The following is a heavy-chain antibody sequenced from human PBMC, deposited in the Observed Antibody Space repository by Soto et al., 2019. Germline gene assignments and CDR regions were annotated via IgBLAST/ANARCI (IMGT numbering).Heavy chain of an antibody. CDR3: TTDHWFLPYYSYGMDV. CDR2: IKSKTDAGTT. J-gene: IGHJ6*02. CDR1: GFTFSNAW. D-gene: IGHD3-10*01. Sequence: EVQLVESGGGLVKPGGSLRLSCAASGFTFSNAWMNWVRQAPGKGLEWVGRIKSKTDAGTTDYAAPVKGRFTISRDDSKNTLYLQMNSLKTEDTAVYYCTTDHWFLPYYSYGMDVWGQGTTVTVSS. V-gene: IGHV3-15*07.